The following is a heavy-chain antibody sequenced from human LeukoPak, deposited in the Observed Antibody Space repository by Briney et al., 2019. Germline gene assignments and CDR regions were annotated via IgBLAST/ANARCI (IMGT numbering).Heavy chain of an antibody. J-gene: IGHJ4*02. Sequence: QPGGSLRLSCAASGFTFSTYWMHWVRQAPGKGLVCTVRIKGDGSSTIYADSVKGRFTISRDNSKNTLYLQTSSLRAEDTAVYYCARASTTVPNLLDHWGRGTLVTVSS. V-gene: IGHV3-74*01. CDR2: IKGDGSST. CDR3: ARASTTVPNLLDH. D-gene: IGHD4-17*01. CDR1: GFTFSTYW.